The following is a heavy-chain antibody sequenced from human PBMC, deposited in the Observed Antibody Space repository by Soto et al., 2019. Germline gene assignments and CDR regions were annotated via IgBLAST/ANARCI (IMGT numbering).Heavy chain of an antibody. V-gene: IGHV3-23*01. CDR2: MRGPGGIT. CDR3: VIHLRPAGAAGDY. CDR1: GFNFRNYA. Sequence: EVQLLESGGALVQPGGSLRLSCATSGFNFRNYAMSWVRQAPGKGLEWVSAMRGPGGITYYADSVKGRFTIARDTSKSTVYLHMNSLRAEDTALYYCVIHLRPAGAAGDYWGQGTLVTVSS. J-gene: IGHJ4*02. D-gene: IGHD6-19*01.